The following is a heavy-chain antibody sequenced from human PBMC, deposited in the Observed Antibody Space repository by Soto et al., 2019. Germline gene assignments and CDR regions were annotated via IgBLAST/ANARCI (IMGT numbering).Heavy chain of an antibody. D-gene: IGHD2-2*02. V-gene: IGHV1-69*13. Sequence: SVKISCKASGGTFSSYAISWVREAPGQGLEWMGGIIPIFGTANYAQKFQGRVTITADESTSTAYMELRSLRSEDTAVYYCARVVVPAAIEVDYYYYYGMEVWGKGTKVTVSS. CDR1: GGTFSSYA. CDR3: ARVVVPAAIEVDYYYYYGMEV. CDR2: IIPIFGTA. J-gene: IGHJ6*04.